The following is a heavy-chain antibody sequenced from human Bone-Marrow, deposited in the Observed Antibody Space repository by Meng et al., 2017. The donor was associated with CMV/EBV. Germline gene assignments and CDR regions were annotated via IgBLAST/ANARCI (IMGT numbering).Heavy chain of an antibody. V-gene: IGHV3-33*06. Sequence: GGSLRLSCAASGFTFSSYGMHWVRQAPGKGLEWVAVIWYDGSNKYYADSVKGRFTISRDNSKNTLYLQMNSLRAKDTAVYYCAKDRMEDYSNLAYWGQGTLVTVSS. J-gene: IGHJ4*02. CDR1: GFTFSSYG. CDR2: IWYDGSNK. CDR3: AKDRMEDYSNLAY. D-gene: IGHD4-11*01.